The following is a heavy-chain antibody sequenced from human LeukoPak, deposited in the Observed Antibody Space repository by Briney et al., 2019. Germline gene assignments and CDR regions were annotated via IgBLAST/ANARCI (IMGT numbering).Heavy chain of an antibody. D-gene: IGHD1-26*01. CDR3: ASGGIMGATDSFDY. CDR1: GFTFSSRG. Sequence: GGSLRLPCAASGFTFSSRGMQWVRQAPGKGLEWVAVISYDGIHKYYADSVKGRFTISRDNSKNTLYLQVNSLRADDTAVYYCASGGIMGATDSFDYWGQGTLVTVSS. V-gene: IGHV3-30*03. CDR2: ISYDGIHK. J-gene: IGHJ4*02.